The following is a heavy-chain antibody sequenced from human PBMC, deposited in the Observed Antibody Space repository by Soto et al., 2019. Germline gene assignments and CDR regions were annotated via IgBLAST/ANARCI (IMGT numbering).Heavy chain of an antibody. D-gene: IGHD6-6*01. V-gene: IGHV4-39*01. Sequence: SDTLSLTCTVSGGSISSSSYYWGWIRQPPGKGLEWIGSIYYSGSTYYNPPLKSRVTISVDTSKNQFSLKLSYVTAADTAVYYCERNISARLVHPYDYWAQGTLVTVS. CDR1: GGSISSSSYY. J-gene: IGHJ4*02. CDR2: IYYSGST. CDR3: ERNISARLVHPYDY.